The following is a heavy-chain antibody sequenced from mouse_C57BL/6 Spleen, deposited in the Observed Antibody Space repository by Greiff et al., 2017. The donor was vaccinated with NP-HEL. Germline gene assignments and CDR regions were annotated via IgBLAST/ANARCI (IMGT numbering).Heavy chain of an antibody. D-gene: IGHD1-1*01. CDR1: GFTFSDYG. CDR2: ISSGSSTI. CDR3: ARTGTTVPRYFDV. V-gene: IGHV5-17*01. J-gene: IGHJ1*03. Sequence: EVKLQESGGGLVKPGGSLKLSCAASGFTFSDYGMHWVRQAPEKGLEWVAYISSGSSTIYYADTVKGRFTISRDNAKNTLFLQMTSLRSEDTAMYYCARTGTTVPRYFDVWGTGTTVTVSS.